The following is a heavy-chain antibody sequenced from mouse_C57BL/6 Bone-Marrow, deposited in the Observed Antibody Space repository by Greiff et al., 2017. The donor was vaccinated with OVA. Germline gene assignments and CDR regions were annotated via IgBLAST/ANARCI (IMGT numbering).Heavy chain of an antibody. V-gene: IGHV1-7*01. CDR2: INPSSGYT. CDR3: ARRLDDGYYRWCAY. J-gene: IGHJ3*01. CDR1: GYTFTSYW. D-gene: IGHD2-3*01. Sequence: VQLQQSGAELAKPGASVKLSCKASGYTFTSYWMHWVKQRPGQGLEWIGYINPSSGYTKYNQKIKDKATLTPDKSSSTAYMQLSSLTYEDSAVYYCARRLDDGYYRWCAYWGQGTLVTVSA.